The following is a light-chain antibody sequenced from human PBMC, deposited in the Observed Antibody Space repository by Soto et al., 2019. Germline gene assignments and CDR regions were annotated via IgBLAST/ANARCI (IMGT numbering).Light chain of an antibody. Sequence: EIVLTQSPATLSLSPGERATLSCRASQSVSSYLAWYQQKPGQAPRLLIYDASNRATGIPARVSGSGSGSDFTLPISSLDPEDFAVYYSEQLSNCLPTCAQGTRV. CDR2: DAS. CDR3: EQLSNCLPT. V-gene: IGKV3-11*01. J-gene: IGKJ1*01. CDR1: QSVSSY.